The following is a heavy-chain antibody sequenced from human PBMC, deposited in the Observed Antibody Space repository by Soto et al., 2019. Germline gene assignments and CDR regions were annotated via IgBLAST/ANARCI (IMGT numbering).Heavy chain of an antibody. CDR1: GGSFSGYY. V-gene: IGHV4-34*01. CDR3: ASHSYGYFYYYGMDV. D-gene: IGHD5-18*01. Sequence: PSETLSLTCAVYGGSFSGYYWSWIRQPPGKGLEWIGEINHSGSTNYNPSLKSRVTISVDTSKNQFSLKLSSVTAADTAVYYCASHSYGYFYYYGMDVWGQGTTVTVSS. CDR2: INHSGST. J-gene: IGHJ6*02.